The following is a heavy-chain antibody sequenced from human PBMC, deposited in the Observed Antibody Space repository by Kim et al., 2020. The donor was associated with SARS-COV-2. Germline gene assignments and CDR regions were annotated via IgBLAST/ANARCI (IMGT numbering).Heavy chain of an antibody. CDR2: IFYSGNT. Sequence: SETLSLTCTVSRGSINNYYWGWIRQPPGKTLEWIGYIFYSGNTNYNPSLKSRVAISLDTSTSQFSLNLTSVTAADTAVYYCARAFXXTHFDYWGQGALVTVS. V-gene: IGHV4-59*13. CDR1: RGSINNYY. J-gene: IGHJ4*02. CDR3: ARAFXXTHFDY.